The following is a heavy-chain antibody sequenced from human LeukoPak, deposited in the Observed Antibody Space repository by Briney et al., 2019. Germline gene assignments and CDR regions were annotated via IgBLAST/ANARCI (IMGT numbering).Heavy chain of an antibody. Sequence: GGSLRLSCAASGFTFTTYAMNRVRQAPGKGLEWVSGESDSGRSTYYADSVKGRFTISRDNSKNTLYLQMNSLRAEDTAVYYCANLIDSSRKYGLDVWGQGTTVTVSS. D-gene: IGHD3-22*01. J-gene: IGHJ6*02. V-gene: IGHV3-23*01. CDR3: ANLIDSSRKYGLDV. CDR1: GFTFTTYA. CDR2: ESDSGRST.